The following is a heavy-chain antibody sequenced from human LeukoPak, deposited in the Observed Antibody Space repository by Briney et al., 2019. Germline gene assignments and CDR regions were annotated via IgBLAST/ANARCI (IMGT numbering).Heavy chain of an antibody. J-gene: IGHJ4*02. CDR1: GDTVSSNSAA. Sequence: SQTLSLTCALSGDTVSSNSAAWNWIRQSPSRGLEWLVRTYYRSKWYNDYAVSVKSRITINPDTSKNQFSLQLNSVTREDTAVYYCARESTHYYDSSGYSRGLGYWGQGTLVTVSS. CDR3: ARESTHYYDSSGYSRGLGY. D-gene: IGHD3-22*01. V-gene: IGHV6-1*01. CDR2: TYYRSKWYN.